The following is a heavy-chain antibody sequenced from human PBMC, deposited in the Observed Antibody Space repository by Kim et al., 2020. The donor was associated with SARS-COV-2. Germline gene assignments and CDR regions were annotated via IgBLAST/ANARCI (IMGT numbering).Heavy chain of an antibody. D-gene: IGHD5-12*01. J-gene: IGHJ5*02. Sequence: ASVKVSCKVSGYTLTELSMHWVRQAPGKGLEWMGGFDPEDGETIYAQKFQGRVTMTEDTSTDTAYMELSSLRSEDTAVYYCATSPPYSGYDHNWFDPWGQGTLVTVYS. V-gene: IGHV1-24*01. CDR2: FDPEDGET. CDR3: ATSPPYSGYDHNWFDP. CDR1: GYTLTELS.